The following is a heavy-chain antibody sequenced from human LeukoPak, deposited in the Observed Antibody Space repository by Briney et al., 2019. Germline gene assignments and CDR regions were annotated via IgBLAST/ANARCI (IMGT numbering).Heavy chain of an antibody. Sequence: LETLSPTRTVSGGSINSSSFYWGWVRQPPREGVGWVGGIYYSGSTYYNPSLKSRVTISVDTSKNQFSLKLSSVTAADTAVYYCARDSAAAAGYNGAFDIWGQGTMVTVSS. CDR3: ARDSAAAAGYNGAFDI. V-gene: IGHV4-39*07. CDR1: GGSINSSSFY. J-gene: IGHJ3*02. D-gene: IGHD6-13*01. CDR2: IYYSGST.